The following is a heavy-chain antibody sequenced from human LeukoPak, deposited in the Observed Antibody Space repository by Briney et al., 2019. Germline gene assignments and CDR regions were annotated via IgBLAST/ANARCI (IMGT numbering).Heavy chain of an antibody. CDR1: GGSFSGYY. CDR3: ARETTQDYYYYGMDV. J-gene: IGHJ6*02. Sequence: SETLSLTCAVYGGSFSGYYWSWIRQPPGKGLEWIGEINHSGSTNYNPSLKSRVTISVDTSKNQFSLKLSSVTAADTAVYYCARETTQDYYYYGMDVWGQGTTVTVSS. CDR2: INHSGST. V-gene: IGHV4-34*09.